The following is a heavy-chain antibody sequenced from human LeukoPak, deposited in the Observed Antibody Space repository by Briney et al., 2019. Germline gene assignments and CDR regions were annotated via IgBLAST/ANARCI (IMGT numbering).Heavy chain of an antibody. Sequence: GASVKVSCKASGGTFSSYAISWVRQAPGQGLEWMGRIIPILGIAIYAQKFQGRVTITADKSTSTAYMELSSLRSEDTAVYYCVYCGGDCTFDYWGQGTLVTVSS. CDR3: VYCGGDCTFDY. D-gene: IGHD2-21*02. J-gene: IGHJ4*02. V-gene: IGHV1-69*04. CDR1: GGTFSSYA. CDR2: IIPILGIA.